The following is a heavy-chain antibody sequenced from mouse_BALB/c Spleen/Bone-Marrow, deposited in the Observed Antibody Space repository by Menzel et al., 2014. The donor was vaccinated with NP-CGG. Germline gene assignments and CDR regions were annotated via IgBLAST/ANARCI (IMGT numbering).Heavy chain of an antibody. D-gene: IGHD5-5*01. Sequence: VQLQESGTELVRPGTSVTISCKASGYSFTNYYLGWVKQRPGHGLEWIGDIYPGGGYTDYSERFKGNATLTADTSSSTAYMHLSSLTSEDSAVYFCARDTTYKDFFDYWGQGTTLTVSS. J-gene: IGHJ2*01. CDR2: IYPGGGYT. CDR3: ARDTTYKDFFDY. V-gene: IGHV1-63*02. CDR1: GYSFTNYY.